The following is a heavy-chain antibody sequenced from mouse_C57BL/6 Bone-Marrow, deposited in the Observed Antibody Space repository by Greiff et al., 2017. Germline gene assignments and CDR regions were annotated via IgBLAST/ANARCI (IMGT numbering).Heavy chain of an antibody. V-gene: IGHV3-6*01. D-gene: IGHD1-1*01. CDR2: ISYDGSN. CDR3: ARETTIVALGFDY. Sequence: QSGPGLVKPSQSLSLTCSVTGYSITSGYYWNWIRQFPGNKLEWMGYISYDGSNNYNPSLKNRISITRDTSKNQFFLKLNTVTTEDTAAYYCARETTIVALGFDYWGQGTTLTGSS. J-gene: IGHJ2*01. CDR1: GYSITSGYY.